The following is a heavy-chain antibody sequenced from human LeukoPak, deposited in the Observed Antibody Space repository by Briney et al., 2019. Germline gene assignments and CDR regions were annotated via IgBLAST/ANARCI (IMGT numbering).Heavy chain of an antibody. J-gene: IGHJ4*02. V-gene: IGHV3-21*01. CDR3: ARDTDEYYYDSSGPY. CDR2: ISSSSSYI. CDR1: GFTFSSYS. Sequence: GGSLRLSCAPSGFTFSSYSMNWVRQASGKGLEWVSSISSSSSYIYYADSVKGRFTISRDNAKNSLYLQMNSLRAEDTAVYYCARDTDEYYYDSSGPYWGQGTLVTVSS. D-gene: IGHD3-22*01.